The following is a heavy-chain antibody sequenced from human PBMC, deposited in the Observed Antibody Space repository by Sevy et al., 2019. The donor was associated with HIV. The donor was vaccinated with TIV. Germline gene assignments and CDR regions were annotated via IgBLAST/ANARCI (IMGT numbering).Heavy chain of an antibody. CDR2: FDPEDGEK. CDR1: GYTLTKLP. Sequence: ASVKVSCKVSGYTLTKLPMHWVRQAPGKGLEWMGGFDPEDGEKIYAQTFQRRVTMTEDTSTDTAYMELSSLRSEDTAVYYCATLDFWSENPFYGTDVWGQGTTVTVSS. J-gene: IGHJ6*02. V-gene: IGHV1-24*01. CDR3: ATLDFWSENPFYGTDV. D-gene: IGHD3-3*01.